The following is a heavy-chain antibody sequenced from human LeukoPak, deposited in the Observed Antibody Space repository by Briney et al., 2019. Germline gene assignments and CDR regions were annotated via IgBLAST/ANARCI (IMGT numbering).Heavy chain of an antibody. Sequence: GGPLTLSCAASGFTSSSYAMSWVRQAPGKGLEWVSAISGSGGSTYYADSVKGRFTISRDNSKNTLYLQMNSLRVEDTAVYYCAKDRYYGRTASDYWGQGTLVTVSS. V-gene: IGHV3-23*01. CDR2: ISGSGGST. J-gene: IGHJ4*02. D-gene: IGHD3-10*01. CDR1: GFTSSSYA. CDR3: AKDRYYGRTASDY.